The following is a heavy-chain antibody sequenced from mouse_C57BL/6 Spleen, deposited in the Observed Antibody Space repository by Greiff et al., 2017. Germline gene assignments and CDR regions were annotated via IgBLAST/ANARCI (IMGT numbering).Heavy chain of an antibody. CDR1: GYTFTSYW. D-gene: IGHD1-1*01. CDR2: IYPSDSEK. Sequence: QVQLQQPGAELVRPGSSVKLSCKASGYTFTSYWMDWVKQRPGQGLEWIGNIYPSDSEKHYNQNFKDKATLTVDKSSSTAYMQLSSLTAEDSAVYYCARRDGSSYEEGAMDYWGQGTSVTVSS. J-gene: IGHJ4*01. V-gene: IGHV1-61*01. CDR3: ARRDGSSYEEGAMDY.